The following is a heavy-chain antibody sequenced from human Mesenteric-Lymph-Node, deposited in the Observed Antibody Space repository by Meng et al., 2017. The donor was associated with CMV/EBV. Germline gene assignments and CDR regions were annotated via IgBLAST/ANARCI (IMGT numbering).Heavy chain of an antibody. D-gene: IGHD3-3*01. V-gene: IGHV2-5*01. CDR2: IYWNDDK. J-gene: IGHJ5*02. Sequence: SGPTLVKPPHTLTLTCTFSGFSLSTRGVGVGWIRQPPGKALEWLSLIYWNDDKRYSPSLKSRLTITKDTSKNQVVLTMANMDPVDTATYYCAHRRGASGYLAWFDPWGQGTLVTVSS. CDR1: GFSLSTRGVG. CDR3: AHRRGASGYLAWFDP.